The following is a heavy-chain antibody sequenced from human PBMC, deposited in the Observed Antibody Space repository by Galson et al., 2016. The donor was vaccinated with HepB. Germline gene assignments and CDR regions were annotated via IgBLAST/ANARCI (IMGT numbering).Heavy chain of an antibody. CDR2: TNNANGDT. Sequence: SVKVSCKASGYTFTSYAIHWVRQAPGQRLEWMGWTNNANGDTEYSQSFQGRVTFTRDTSASTAYMELSSLRSEDTAVYYCARDGGSGWSRLWWGQGTLVAVSS. CDR3: ARDGGSGWSRLW. V-gene: IGHV1-3*04. CDR1: GYTFTSYA. D-gene: IGHD6-19*01. J-gene: IGHJ4*02.